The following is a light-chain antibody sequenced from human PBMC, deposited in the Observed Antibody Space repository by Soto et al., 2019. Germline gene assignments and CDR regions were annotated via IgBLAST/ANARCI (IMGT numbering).Light chain of an antibody. CDR3: QQYASYWT. Sequence: DIKMTLSPSALSASVGDRVTITCRASQSISRWLAWYQQKPGKAPKLLIYDVSSLEGGVPSRFSGSGSGTDFTLTISRLQPDDSATYYCQQYASYWTFGQGTKVDI. V-gene: IGKV1-5*01. J-gene: IGKJ1*01. CDR2: DVS. CDR1: QSISRW.